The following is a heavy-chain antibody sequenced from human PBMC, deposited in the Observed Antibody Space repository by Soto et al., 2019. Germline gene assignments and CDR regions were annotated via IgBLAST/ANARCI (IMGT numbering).Heavy chain of an antibody. V-gene: IGHV1-69*02. Sequence: SVKVSCKXSGGTFSSYTISWVRQVPGQGLEWMGRIIPILGIANYAQKFQGRVTITADKSTSTAYMELSSLRSEDTAVYYCARVSGYGSDYYYYGMDVWGQGTTVTVSS. CDR3: ARVSGYGSDYYYYGMDV. J-gene: IGHJ6*02. D-gene: IGHD3-10*01. CDR1: GGTFSSYT. CDR2: IIPILGIA.